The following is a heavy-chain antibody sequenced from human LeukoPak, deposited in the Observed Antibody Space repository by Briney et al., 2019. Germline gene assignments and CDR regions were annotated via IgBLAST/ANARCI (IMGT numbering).Heavy chain of an antibody. J-gene: IGHJ4*02. CDR2: INHNGYT. V-gene: IGHV4-34*01. CDR3: ARAGTGDRSAVFDY. CDR1: GGPFSGYY. Sequence: SETLSLTCAVYGGPFSGYYWNWIRQPPGKGLEWIGEINHNGYTNYNPSLESRVTISVDTSKNQFSLKVYSLTAADAAVYFCARAGTGDRSAVFDYWGQEILVTVSS. D-gene: IGHD7-27*01.